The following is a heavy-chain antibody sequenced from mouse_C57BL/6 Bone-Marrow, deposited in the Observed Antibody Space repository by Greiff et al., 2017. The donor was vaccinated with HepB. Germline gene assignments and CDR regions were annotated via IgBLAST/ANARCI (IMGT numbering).Heavy chain of an antibody. D-gene: IGHD2-5*01. Sequence: QVQLQQSGAELVKPGASVKLSCKASGYTFTEYTIHWVKQRSGQGLEWIGWFYPGSGSIKYNEKFKDKATLTADKSSSTVYMELSRVTSEDSAVYFCARHEDGEYYSNYEGAMDYWGQGTSVTVSS. CDR2: FYPGSGSI. V-gene: IGHV1-62-2*01. CDR1: GYTFTEYT. CDR3: ARHEDGEYYSNYEGAMDY. J-gene: IGHJ4*01.